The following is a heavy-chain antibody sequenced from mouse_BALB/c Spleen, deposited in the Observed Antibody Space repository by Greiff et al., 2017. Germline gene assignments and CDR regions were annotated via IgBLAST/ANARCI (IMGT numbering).Heavy chain of an antibody. Sequence: EVQLVESGGGLVQPGGSLRLSCATSGFTFTDYYMSWVRQPPGKALEWLGFIRNKANGYTTEYSASVKGRFTISRDNSQSILYLQMNTLRAEDSATYYCARDTGRRSFDYWGQGTTLTVSA. CDR2: IRNKANGYTT. V-gene: IGHV7-3*02. J-gene: IGHJ2*01. CDR3: ARDTGRRSFDY. D-gene: IGHD3-1*01. CDR1: GFTFTDYY.